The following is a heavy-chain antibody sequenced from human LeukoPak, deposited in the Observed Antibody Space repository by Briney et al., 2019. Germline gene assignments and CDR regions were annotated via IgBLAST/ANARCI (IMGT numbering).Heavy chain of an antibody. V-gene: IGHV5-51*01. CDR2: IYPGDSDT. Sequence: GESLKISCKASVFSFTNYWIAWVRQMPGKGLEWMGIIYPGDSDTRYSPSFQGQVTTSADKSISTAYLRWSSLKTSDTAMYYCATRSGPGESDASDIWGQGTMVTVSS. D-gene: IGHD3-3*01. J-gene: IGHJ3*02. CDR3: ATRSGPGESDASDI. CDR1: VFSFTNYW.